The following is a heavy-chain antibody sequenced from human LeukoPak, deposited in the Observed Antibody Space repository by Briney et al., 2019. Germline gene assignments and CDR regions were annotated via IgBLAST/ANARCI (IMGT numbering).Heavy chain of an antibody. CDR1: GFAFSTSG. CDR3: ATDRGWYFQY. CDR2: ISYDGSEK. J-gene: IGHJ4*02. V-gene: IGHV3-30*02. D-gene: IGHD6-19*01. Sequence: PGGSLRLSCATSGFAFSTSGMHWVRQAPDTGLEGVAFISYDGSEKYYADSVRGRFTISRDNSKSTLFLQMNSLRAEDTAVFYCATDRGWYFQYWGQGTLVTVSS.